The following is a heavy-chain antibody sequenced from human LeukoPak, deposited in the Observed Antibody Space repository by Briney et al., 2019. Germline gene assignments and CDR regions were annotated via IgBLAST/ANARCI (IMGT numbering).Heavy chain of an antibody. CDR2: ISYGGNHK. J-gene: IGHJ4*02. V-gene: IGHV3-30-3*01. Sequence: GTSLRLSCAASGFTFSSYAMHWVRQAPGRGLEWVAVISYGGNHKYYADSVKGRFTISRDNSKNTLYLQMNSLRAEDTAVYYCARDGPQIVPAVPSGYWGQGTLVTVSS. CDR1: GFTFSSYA. CDR3: ARDGPQIVPAVPSGY. D-gene: IGHD2-2*01.